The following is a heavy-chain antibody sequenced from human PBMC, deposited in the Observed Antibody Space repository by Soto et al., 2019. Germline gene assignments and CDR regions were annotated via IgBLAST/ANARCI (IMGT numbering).Heavy chain of an antibody. D-gene: IGHD7-27*01. CDR3: AREWGLLPYYVMNV. CDR2: ISYTGRT. CDR1: GDSVTSGSYY. Sequence: PSATLSLTCIVSGDSVTSGSYYWTWLRQPPGKGLEWIGYISYTGRTKYNPSLQSRVTISVDTSKNDFSLNLSSVTAADTAVYFCAREWGLLPYYVMNVWGHGTAVTVSS. J-gene: IGHJ6*02. V-gene: IGHV4-61*03.